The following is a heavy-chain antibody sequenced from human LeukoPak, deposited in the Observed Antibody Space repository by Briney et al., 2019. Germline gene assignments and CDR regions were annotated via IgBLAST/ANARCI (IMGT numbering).Heavy chain of an antibody. V-gene: IGHV1-18*01. CDR2: ISAYNGNT. J-gene: IGHJ4*02. CDR3: ARDPNYYVPATVILWRGSFDY. D-gene: IGHD2-2*01. CDR1: GYTFTSYG. Sequence: GASVKVSCKASGYTFTSYGISWVRQAPGQGLEWMGWISAYNGNTNYAQKLQGRVTMTTDTSTSTAYMELRSLRSDDTAVYYCARDPNYYVPATVILWRGSFDYWGQGTLVTVSS.